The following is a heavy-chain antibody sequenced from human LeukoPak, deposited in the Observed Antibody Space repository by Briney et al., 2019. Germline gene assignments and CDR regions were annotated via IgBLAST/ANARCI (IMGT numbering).Heavy chain of an antibody. CDR3: AKRGSNKYFDY. Sequence: PGGSLRLSCAASGFTFSSYAMSWARQAPGKGLEWVSGIRDSGGSTFYADSVKGRFTISRDNSKDTLYLQMNSLRADDTAVYYCAKRGSNKYFDYWGQGTLVTVSS. CDR2: IRDSGGST. J-gene: IGHJ4*02. CDR1: GFTFSSYA. D-gene: IGHD2-15*01. V-gene: IGHV3-23*01.